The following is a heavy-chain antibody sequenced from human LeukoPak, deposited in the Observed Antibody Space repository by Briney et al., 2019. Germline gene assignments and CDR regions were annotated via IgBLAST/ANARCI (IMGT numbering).Heavy chain of an antibody. J-gene: IGHJ1*01. V-gene: IGHV4-34*01. CDR1: GGSFSGYY. D-gene: IGHD5-18*01. Sequence: SETLSLTCAVYGGSFSGYYWSWIRQPPGKGLEWIEEINHSGSTNYNPSLKSRVTISVDPSKNQFSLKLSSVTAADTAVYYCARGRDTAMVEHWGQGTLVTVSS. CDR3: ARGRDTAMVEH. CDR2: INHSGST.